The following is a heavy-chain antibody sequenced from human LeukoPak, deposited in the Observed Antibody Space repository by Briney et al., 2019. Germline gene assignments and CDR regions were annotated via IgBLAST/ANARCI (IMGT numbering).Heavy chain of an antibody. CDR3: ARVTRITTVTTSSWNY. J-gene: IGHJ4*02. Sequence: ASVKVSCKASGYTFTSYGISWVRQAPGQGLEWMGWISAYNGNTNYAQKLQGRVTMTTDTSTSTAYMELRSLRSDDTAVYYCARVTRITTVTTSSWNYWGQGTLVTVSS. D-gene: IGHD4-11*01. CDR1: GYTFTSYG. V-gene: IGHV1-18*01. CDR2: ISAYNGNT.